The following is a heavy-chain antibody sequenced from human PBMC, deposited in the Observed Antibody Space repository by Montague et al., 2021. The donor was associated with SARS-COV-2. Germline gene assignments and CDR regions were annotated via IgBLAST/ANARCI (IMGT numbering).Heavy chain of an antibody. J-gene: IGHJ4*02. V-gene: IGHV4-39*07. CDR3: ASQVPAFWSGIDY. Sequence: SETLSLTCTVSGGSISSSSYYWGWIRQPPGKGLEWIGSIYYSGSTYYNPSLRSRVTISVDTSKNQFSLKLSSVTAADTAVYYCASQVPAFWSGIDYWGQGTLVTVSS. D-gene: IGHD3-3*01. CDR2: IYYSGST. CDR1: GGSISSSSYY.